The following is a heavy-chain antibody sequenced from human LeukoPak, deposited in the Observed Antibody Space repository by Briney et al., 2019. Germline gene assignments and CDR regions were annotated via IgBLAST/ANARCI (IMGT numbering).Heavy chain of an antibody. CDR3: AREEFLHEIDSSGYFVY. D-gene: IGHD3-22*01. V-gene: IGHV4-59*12. CDR2: IYYSGST. J-gene: IGHJ4*02. CDR1: GGSISSYY. Sequence: SETLSLTCTVSGGSISSYYWSWIRQPPGKGLEWIGYIYYSGSTNYNPSLKSRVTISVDTSKNQFSLKLSSVTAADTAVYYCAREEFLHEIDSSGYFVYWGQGTLVTVSS.